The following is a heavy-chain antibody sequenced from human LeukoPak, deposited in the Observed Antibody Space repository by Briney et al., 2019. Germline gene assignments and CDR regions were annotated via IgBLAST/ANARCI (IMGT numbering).Heavy chain of an antibody. V-gene: IGHV3-33*06. CDR1: GFTFSGYG. Sequence: GRSLRLSCAASGFTFSGYGMHWVRQAPGKGLEWVAVIWYDGSNKYYVESVKGRFTISRDNSKNTLYLQMNSLRAEDTAVYYCAKNDYDSSGYYPPFDYWGQGTLVTVSS. CDR2: IWYDGSNK. CDR3: AKNDYDSSGYYPPFDY. J-gene: IGHJ4*02. D-gene: IGHD3-22*01.